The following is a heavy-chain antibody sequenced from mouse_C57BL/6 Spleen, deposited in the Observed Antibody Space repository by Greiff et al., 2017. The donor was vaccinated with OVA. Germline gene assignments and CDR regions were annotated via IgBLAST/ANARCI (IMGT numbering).Heavy chain of an antibody. CDR2: IHPNRGST. D-gene: IGHD2-4*01. V-gene: IGHV1-64*01. J-gene: IGHJ3*01. Sequence: VQLQQPGAELVKPGASVKLSCKASGYTFTSYWMHWVKQRPGQGLEWIGMIHPNRGSTNYTEKFKSKATLTVDQSSITAYMQLSRLTSEDSAVYYCARYDSCAYWGQGTLVTVSA. CDR3: ARYDSCAY. CDR1: GYTFTSYW.